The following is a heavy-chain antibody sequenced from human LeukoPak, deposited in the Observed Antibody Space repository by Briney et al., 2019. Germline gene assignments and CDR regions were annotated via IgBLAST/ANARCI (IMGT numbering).Heavy chain of an antibody. CDR2: INWNGGST. V-gene: IGHV3-20*04. CDR1: GFIFDDYG. CDR3: AKDWRRIVMVVPTARHGNYMDV. D-gene: IGHD2-15*01. Sequence: PGGSLRLSCAAFGFIFDDYGMSWVRHAPGKGLERVSGINWNGGSTGYADSAKGRLTISRDNSKNTLYLQMISLRAEDTAVYYCAKDWRRIVMVVPTARHGNYMDVWGKGTTVTISS. J-gene: IGHJ6*03.